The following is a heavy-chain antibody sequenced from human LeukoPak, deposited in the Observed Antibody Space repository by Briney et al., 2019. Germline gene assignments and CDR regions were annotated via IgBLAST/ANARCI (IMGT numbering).Heavy chain of an antibody. V-gene: IGHV4-59*01. J-gene: IGHJ4*02. D-gene: IGHD3-9*01. CDR3: ARAHDFDKFDY. CDR2: IYYSGST. CDR1: GGSISSYY. Sequence: PSETLSLTCTVSGGSISSYYWSWIRQPPGKGLEWIGYIYYSGSTNYNPSLKSRVTISVDTSKNQFSLKLSSVTAADTAVYYCARAHDFDKFDYWGQGTLVTVSS.